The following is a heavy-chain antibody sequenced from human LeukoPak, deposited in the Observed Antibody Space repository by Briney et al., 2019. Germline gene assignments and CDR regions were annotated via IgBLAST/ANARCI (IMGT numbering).Heavy chain of an antibody. D-gene: IGHD3-3*02. V-gene: IGHV3-66*02. CDR1: GLTVSSNY. J-gene: IGHJ4*02. CDR2: IYSGGST. CDR3: ANLHSFDY. Sequence: GGSLRLSCVASGLTVSSNYMSWVRQAPGKGLEWVSVIYSGGSTYYADSVKGRFTISRDNSKNTLYLQMNSLRVEDTAVYYCANLHSFDYWGQGTLVTVSS.